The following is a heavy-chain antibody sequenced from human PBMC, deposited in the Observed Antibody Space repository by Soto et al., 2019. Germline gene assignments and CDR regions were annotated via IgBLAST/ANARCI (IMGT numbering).Heavy chain of an antibody. CDR3: ARLSSGWDYFDY. CDR1: GFTFSSYA. D-gene: IGHD6-19*01. J-gene: IGHJ4*02. V-gene: IGHV3-30-3*01. CDR2: ISYDGCNK. Sequence: VQLVESGGGVVQPGRSLRLSCAASGFTFSSYAMHWVRQAPGKGLEWVAVISYDGCNKYYADSVKGRFTISRDNSKNTLDLQMNSLRAEETAVYYCARLSSGWDYFDYWGQGTLVTVSS.